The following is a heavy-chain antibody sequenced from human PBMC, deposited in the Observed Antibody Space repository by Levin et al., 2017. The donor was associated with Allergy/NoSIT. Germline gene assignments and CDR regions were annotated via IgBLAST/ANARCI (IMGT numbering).Heavy chain of an antibody. CDR3: ARDNAPGWFDP. J-gene: IGHJ5*02. CDR2: ISPGASVT. Sequence: PGGSLRLSCVASGFTFSGHWMHWVRQVPGKGLLLVSRISPGASVTSYADSVKGRFTISRDNARNTLYLQMNSLRAEDTAVYYCARDNAPGWFDPWGQGVLVTVSS. V-gene: IGHV3-74*01. CDR1: GFTFSGHW. D-gene: IGHD2-8*01.